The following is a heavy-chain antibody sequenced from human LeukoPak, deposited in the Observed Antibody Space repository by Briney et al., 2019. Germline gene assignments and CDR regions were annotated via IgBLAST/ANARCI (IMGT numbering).Heavy chain of an antibody. CDR2: IIPIFGTA. CDR3: AREGVSLAAAGTRSFDY. J-gene: IGHJ4*02. V-gene: IGHV1-69*13. D-gene: IGHD6-13*01. CDR1: GGTFSSYA. Sequence: SVKVSCKASGGTFSSYAISWVRQAPGQGLEWMGGIIPIFGTANYAQEFQGRVTITADESTSTAYMELSSLRSEDTAVYYCAREGVSLAAAGTRSFDYWGQGTLVTVSS.